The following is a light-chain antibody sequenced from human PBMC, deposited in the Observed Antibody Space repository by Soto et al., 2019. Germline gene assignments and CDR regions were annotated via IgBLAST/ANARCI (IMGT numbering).Light chain of an antibody. Sequence: SYELTQPPSVSVAPGQTARITCGGNNIGSKSVHGYQQKPGQAPVLVVYDDSDRPSGIPERFSGSNSGNTATLTISRVEAGDEADYYCQVWDSSSDPFGTGTKLTVL. V-gene: IGLV3-21*02. CDR3: QVWDSSSDP. CDR2: DDS. J-gene: IGLJ1*01. CDR1: NIGSKS.